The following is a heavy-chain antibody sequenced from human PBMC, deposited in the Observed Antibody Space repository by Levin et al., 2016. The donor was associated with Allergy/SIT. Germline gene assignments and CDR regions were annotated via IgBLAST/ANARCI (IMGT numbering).Heavy chain of an antibody. D-gene: IGHD2-15*01. Sequence: SETLSLTCTVSGGSLSSYYWSWIRQPPGKGLEWIGYIYNSGSTNYNPSLKSRVTMSVDTSKNQFSLKVTSVAAADTAVYYCARDGGGSGGYKFDYWGQGTLVTVSS. V-gene: IGHV4-59*01. CDR1: GGSLSSYY. CDR2: IYNSGST. CDR3: ARDGGGSGGYKFDY. J-gene: IGHJ4*02.